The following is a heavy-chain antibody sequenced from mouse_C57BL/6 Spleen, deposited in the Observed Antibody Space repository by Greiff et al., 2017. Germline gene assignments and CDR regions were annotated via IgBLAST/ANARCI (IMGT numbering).Heavy chain of an antibody. CDR2: INPNNGGT. D-gene: IGHD2-3*01. CDR1: GYTFTDYY. Sequence: EVQLQQSGPELVKPGASVKISCKASGYTFTDYYMNWVKQSHGKSLEWIGDINPNNGGTSYNQKFKGKATLTVDKSSSTAYMELRSLTSEDSAVYYCAREDGYPAWFAYWGQGTLVTVSA. J-gene: IGHJ3*01. V-gene: IGHV1-26*01. CDR3: AREDGYPAWFAY.